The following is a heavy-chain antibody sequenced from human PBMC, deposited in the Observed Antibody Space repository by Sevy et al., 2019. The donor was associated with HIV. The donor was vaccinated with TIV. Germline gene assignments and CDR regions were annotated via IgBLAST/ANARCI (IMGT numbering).Heavy chain of an antibody. CDR1: GFTFRTYS. CDR2: ISDDSRYI. J-gene: IGHJ4*02. V-gene: IGHV3-21*04. D-gene: IGHD3-3*01. CDR3: ARDFTVFGVVSGIDY. Sequence: GGSLRLSCAASGFTFRTYSMNWVRQAPGKGVEWLSSISDDSRYIYYSHSVKGRFTISRANAKNFLFLQMNNLRVEDTAIYYCARDFTVFGVVSGIDYWGQGNLVTVSS.